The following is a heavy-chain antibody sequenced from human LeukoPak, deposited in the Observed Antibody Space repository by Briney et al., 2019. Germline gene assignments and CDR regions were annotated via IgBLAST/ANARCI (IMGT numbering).Heavy chain of an antibody. V-gene: IGHV4-34*01. D-gene: IGHD6-19*01. CDR2: INHSGST. CDR3: ARGLAVAGDDY. Sequence: SETLSLTCAVYGGSFSGYYWSWIRQPPGKGLEWIGEINHSGSTNYNPSLKSRVTISVDTSKNQFSLKLSSVTAADTAVYYCARGLAVAGDDYWGQGTLVTVSS. CDR1: GGSFSGYY. J-gene: IGHJ4*02.